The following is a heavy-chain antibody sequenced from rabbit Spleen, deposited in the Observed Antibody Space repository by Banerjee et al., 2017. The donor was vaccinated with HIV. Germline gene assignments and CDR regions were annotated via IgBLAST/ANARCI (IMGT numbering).Heavy chain of an antibody. CDR3: VRGASSSGYYSL. CDR2: IVLLFGTA. V-gene: IGHV1S47*01. J-gene: IGHJ4*01. CDR1: GVDLRRPG. Sequence: QEQMKASGGGLVQPGGSLTLSRKASGVDLRRPGVSWGRRAPAKGREWIGYIVLLFGTAYYANWVNCRFTISSHNAQNTLSLQLNSLTAADTATYFCVRGASSSGYYSLWGPGSLVTVS. D-gene: IGHD1-1*01.